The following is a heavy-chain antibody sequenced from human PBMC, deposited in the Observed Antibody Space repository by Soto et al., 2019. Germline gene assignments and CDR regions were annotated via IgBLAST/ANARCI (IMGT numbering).Heavy chain of an antibody. CDR2: ITYDGSNQ. CDR1: GFSFSRFA. J-gene: IGHJ3*02. D-gene: IGHD1-26*01. CDR3: ARLFGGYSGSHADEFDI. V-gene: IGHV3-30-3*01. Sequence: QVQLVESGGDVVQPGRSLRLSCAGSGFSFSRFAIHWVRQAPGKGLEWVAVITYDGSNQYYADSVKGRFTVSRDNSRSTVYLQMNNLRSEYTAIYYCARLFGGYSGSHADEFDIWGQGTMVPVSS.